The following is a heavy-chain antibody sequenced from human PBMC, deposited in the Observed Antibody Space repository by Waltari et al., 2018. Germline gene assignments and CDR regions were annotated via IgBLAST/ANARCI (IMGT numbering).Heavy chain of an antibody. Sequence: QVQLQQWGAGLLKPSETLSLTCAVYGGSFSGYYWSWIRQPPGQGLEWIGEINHSGSTNYNPSLKSRVTISVDTSKNQFSRKLSSVTAADTAVYYCARGVVLRFLEWPVGDRVRRRGDYYYYYGMDVWGQGTTVTVSS. D-gene: IGHD3-3*01. CDR1: GGSFSGYY. V-gene: IGHV4-34*01. J-gene: IGHJ6*02. CDR2: INHSGST. CDR3: ARGVVLRFLEWPVGDRVRRRGDYYYYYGMDV.